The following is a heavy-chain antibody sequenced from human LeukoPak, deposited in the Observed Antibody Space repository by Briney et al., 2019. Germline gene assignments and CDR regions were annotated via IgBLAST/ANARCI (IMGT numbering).Heavy chain of an antibody. Sequence: GGSLRLSCAASGFTFSSYSMNWVRQAPGKGLEWVSSISSSSSYIYYADSVKGRFTISRDNAKNLLYLQMNSLRAEDTAVYYCARDGGYSYGAVNYWGQGTLVTVSS. CDR3: ARDGGYSYGAVNY. J-gene: IGHJ4*02. CDR1: GFTFSSYS. CDR2: ISSSSSYI. D-gene: IGHD5-18*01. V-gene: IGHV3-21*01.